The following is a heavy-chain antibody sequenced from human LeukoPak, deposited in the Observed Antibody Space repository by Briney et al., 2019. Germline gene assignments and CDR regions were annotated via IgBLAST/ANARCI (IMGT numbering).Heavy chain of an antibody. Sequence: SETLSLTCSVSGGSISSCYRSWIRQPPGKGLEWIGYIFYSGCTKYNPSLESRVTISVDTSKNQFSLKLSSVTAADTAVYYCARAPPVLGGIPDYWGQGTLVTVSS. CDR3: ARAPPVLGGIPDY. V-gene: IGHV4-59*01. D-gene: IGHD4-23*01. CDR2: IFYSGCT. J-gene: IGHJ4*02. CDR1: GGSISSCY.